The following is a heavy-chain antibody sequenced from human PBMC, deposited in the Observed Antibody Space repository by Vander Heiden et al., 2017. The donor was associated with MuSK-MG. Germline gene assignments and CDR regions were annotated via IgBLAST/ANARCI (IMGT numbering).Heavy chain of an antibody. CDR2: IRSKAYGGTT. CDR1: GFTFGDYA. J-gene: IGHJ4*02. V-gene: IGHV3-49*05. D-gene: IGHD2-8*01. CDR3: TRVPIVLMVYAPDY. Sequence: EVQLVESGGGLVKPGRSLRLSCTASGFTFGDYAMSWFRQAPGKGLEWVGFIRSKAYGGTTEYAASVKGRFTISRDDSKSIAYLQMNSLKTEDTAVYYCTRVPIVLMVYAPDYWGQGTLVTVSS.